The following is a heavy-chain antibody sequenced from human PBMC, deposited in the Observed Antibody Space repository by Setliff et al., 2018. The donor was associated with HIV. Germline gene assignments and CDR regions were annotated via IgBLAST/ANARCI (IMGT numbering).Heavy chain of an antibody. CDR3: AKTSGWTTIDY. CDR1: GFTFSPYW. J-gene: IGHJ4*02. D-gene: IGHD6-19*01. V-gene: IGHV3-21*01. CDR2: ISSSSSYI. Sequence: GGSLRLSCAASGFTFSPYWMHWVRQAPGKGLVWVSSISSSSSYIYYADSVKGRFTISRDNAKNSLYLQMNSLRAEDTAVYYCAKTSGWTTIDYWGQGTLVTVSS.